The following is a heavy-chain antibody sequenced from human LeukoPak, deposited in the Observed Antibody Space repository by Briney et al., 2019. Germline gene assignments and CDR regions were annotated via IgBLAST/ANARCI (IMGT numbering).Heavy chain of an antibody. D-gene: IGHD6-19*01. CDR3: ARDGVAGNYYYYGMDV. J-gene: IGHJ6*02. V-gene: IGHV3-53*01. Sequence: PGGSLRLSCAASGFTVSSNYMSWVRQAPGKGLEWVSVIYSGGSTYYADSVKGRFTISRDNSKNTLYLQMNSLRAEDTAVYYCARDGVAGNYYYYGMDVWGQGTTVTVSS. CDR2: IYSGGST. CDR1: GFTVSSNY.